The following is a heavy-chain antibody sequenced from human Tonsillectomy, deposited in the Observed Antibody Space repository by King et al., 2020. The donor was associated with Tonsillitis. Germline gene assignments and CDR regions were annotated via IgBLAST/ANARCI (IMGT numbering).Heavy chain of an antibody. CDR3: AKDLMVYDMTWFDP. J-gene: IGHJ5*02. D-gene: IGHD2-8*01. Sequence: VQLVESGGGVVQPGGSLRLSCAASGFTFSSYGMHWVRQAPGKGLEWVAFIRFDGTNKYYVDSVKGRFTISRDNFKKTLSLQMNRLRPEDTAVYYCAKDLMVYDMTWFDPWGQGTLVTVSS. CDR2: IRFDGTNK. V-gene: IGHV3-30*02. CDR1: GFTFSSYG.